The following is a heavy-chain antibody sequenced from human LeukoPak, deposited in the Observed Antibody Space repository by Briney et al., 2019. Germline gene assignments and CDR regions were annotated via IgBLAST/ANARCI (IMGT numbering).Heavy chain of an antibody. CDR2: IYYSGST. CDR1: GGSISSYY. D-gene: IGHD3-10*01. Sequence: SETLSLTCTVSGGSISSYYWSWIRQPPGKGLEWIGYIYYSGSTNYNPSLKSRVTISLGTSKNQFSLKVTSVTAADTAVYYCARSGTYQYSSTSDYWGQGTLVTVSS. J-gene: IGHJ4*02. V-gene: IGHV4-59*12. CDR3: ARSGTYQYSSTSDY.